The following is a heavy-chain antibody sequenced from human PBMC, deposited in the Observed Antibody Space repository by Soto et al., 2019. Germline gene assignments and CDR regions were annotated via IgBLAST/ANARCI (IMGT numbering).Heavy chain of an antibody. Sequence: ASVKVSCKASGYTFTIYGISWVRQAPGQGLEWMGWISAYNGNTNYAQKLQGRVTMTTDTSTSTAYMELRSLRSDDTAVYYCARDSSDFWSGFDAFDIWGQGTMVTVSS. J-gene: IGHJ3*02. CDR2: ISAYNGNT. CDR1: GYTFTIYG. V-gene: IGHV1-18*01. CDR3: ARDSSDFWSGFDAFDI. D-gene: IGHD3-3*01.